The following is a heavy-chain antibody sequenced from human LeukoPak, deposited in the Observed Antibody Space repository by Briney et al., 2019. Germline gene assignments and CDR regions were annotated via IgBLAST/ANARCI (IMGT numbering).Heavy chain of an antibody. V-gene: IGHV3-21*01. CDR1: GFTFSSYS. J-gene: IGHJ4*02. D-gene: IGHD4-17*01. CDR3: ARAFYGDYSGLDY. Sequence: TGGSLRLSCAASGFTFSSYSMNWVRQAPGKGLEWVSSISSSSSYIYYADSVKGRFTISRDNAKNSLYLQMNSLRAEDTAVYYCARAFYGDYSGLDYWGQGTLVTVSS. CDR2: ISSSSSYI.